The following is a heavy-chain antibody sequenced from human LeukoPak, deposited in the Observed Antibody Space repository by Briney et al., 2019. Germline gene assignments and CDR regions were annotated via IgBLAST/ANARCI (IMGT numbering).Heavy chain of an antibody. J-gene: IGHJ4*02. CDR3: ARDQLAYSGYDTLFDY. CDR1: GFTFDSYA. CDR2: ISYDGSNK. V-gene: IGHV3-30*04. Sequence: GGSLRLSCAASGFTFDSYAIQWVRQAPGKGLEWVAVISYDGSNKYYADSVKGRFTISRDNSKNTLYLQLNSLRPEDTAVYYCARDQLAYSGYDTLFDYWGQGSLVTVSS. D-gene: IGHD5-12*01.